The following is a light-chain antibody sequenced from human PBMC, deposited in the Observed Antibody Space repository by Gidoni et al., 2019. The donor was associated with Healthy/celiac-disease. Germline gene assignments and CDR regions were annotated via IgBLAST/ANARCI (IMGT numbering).Light chain of an antibody. V-gene: IGLV3-21*02. CDR3: QVWDSSSDVV. J-gene: IGLJ2*01. CDR1: NIGSKS. Sequence: SSVLTQPPSVSVAPGQTARMTCGGNNIGSKSVHWYQQKPGQAPVLFVYYDSDRPSGIPERFSGSNSGNTATLTISSVEAGDEADYYWQVWDSSSDVVFGGGTKLTVL. CDR2: YDS.